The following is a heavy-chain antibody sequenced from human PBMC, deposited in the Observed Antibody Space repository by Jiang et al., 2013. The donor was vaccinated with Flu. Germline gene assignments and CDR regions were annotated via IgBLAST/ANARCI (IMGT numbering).Heavy chain of an antibody. Sequence: VQLVESGAEVKKPGASVKVSCKASGYTFTSYYMHWVRQAPGQGLEWMGIINPSGGSTSYAQKFQGRVTMTRDTSTSTVYMELSSLRSEDTAVYYCARAACGGDCYFDQYFQHWGQGTLVTVSS. CDR2: INPSGGST. CDR1: GYTFTSYY. V-gene: IGHV1-46*01. CDR3: ARAACGGDCYFDQYFQH. D-gene: IGHD2-21*02. J-gene: IGHJ1*01.